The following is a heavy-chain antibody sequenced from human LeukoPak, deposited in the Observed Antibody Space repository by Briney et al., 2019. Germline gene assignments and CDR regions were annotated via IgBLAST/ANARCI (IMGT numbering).Heavy chain of an antibody. J-gene: IGHJ4*02. Sequence: ASVKVSCKASGFTFTGYYMHWVRQAPGQGLEWMGRVTPNSGDTNYAQKFQGRVTMTRDTSISTAYMELSRLTSDDTAVYYCATDREGTGLHFDYWGQGTLVTVSS. CDR1: GFTFTGYY. D-gene: IGHD1-1*01. CDR2: VTPNSGDT. CDR3: ATDREGTGLHFDY. V-gene: IGHV1-2*06.